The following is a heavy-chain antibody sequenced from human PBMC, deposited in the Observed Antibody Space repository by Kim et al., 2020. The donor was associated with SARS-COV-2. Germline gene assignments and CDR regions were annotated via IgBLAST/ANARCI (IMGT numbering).Heavy chain of an antibody. CDR3: TTQGAYDILTGSPHYYYYYGMDV. J-gene: IGHJ6*02. V-gene: IGHV3-15*01. Sequence: GGSLRLSCAASGFTFSNAWMSWVRQAPGKGLEWVGRIKSKTDGGTTDYAAPVKGRFTISRDDSKNTLYLQMNSLKTEDTAVYYCTTQGAYDILTGSPHYYYYYGMDVWGQGTTVTVSS. D-gene: IGHD3-9*01. CDR2: IKSKTDGGTT. CDR1: GFTFSNAW.